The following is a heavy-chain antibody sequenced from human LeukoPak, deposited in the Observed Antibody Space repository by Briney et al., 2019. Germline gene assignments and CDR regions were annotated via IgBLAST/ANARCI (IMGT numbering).Heavy chain of an antibody. V-gene: IGHV1-69*06. CDR1: GGTFSSYA. J-gene: IGHJ6*04. CDR2: IIPIFGTA. D-gene: IGHD2-2*02. CDR3: ARDREYCSSTSCHSTYYYYYGMDV. Sequence: GASVKVSCKASGGTFSSYAISWVRQAPGQGLEWMGGIIPIFGTANYAQKFQGRVTITADKSTSTAYMELSSLRSEDTDVYYCARDREYCSSTSCHSTYYYYYGMDVWGKGTTVTVSS.